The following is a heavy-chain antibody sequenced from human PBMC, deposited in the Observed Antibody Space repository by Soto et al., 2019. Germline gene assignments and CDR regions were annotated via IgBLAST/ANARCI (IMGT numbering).Heavy chain of an antibody. D-gene: IGHD4-4*01. V-gene: IGHV1-46*01. Sequence: QVQLVQSGAEVKKPGASVKVSCKASGYAFTSYYMHWVRLAPGQGLEWMGIINTDGGGTSYAQKFHGRVIMTRDTSTSTVFMDMSSLRSEDTAVYYCAVGGNYLSLDVWGQGTTVTVSS. CDR3: AVGGNYLSLDV. J-gene: IGHJ6*02. CDR2: INTDGGGT. CDR1: GYAFTSYY.